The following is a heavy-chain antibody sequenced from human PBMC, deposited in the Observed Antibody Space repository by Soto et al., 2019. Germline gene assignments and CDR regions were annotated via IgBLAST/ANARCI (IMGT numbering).Heavy chain of an antibody. CDR2: ISDSGSS. Sequence: QVQLQESGPGLVKPSQTLTLTCTVSGGSISSGSFYWSWIRQHPGKGLEWIGHISDSGSSYYNPSLESRVTISVATSKNQFSRKLSAVTAADTAVYFCARTTFYDIFTAYYSLFDYWGQGTLVTVSS. J-gene: IGHJ4*02. D-gene: IGHD3-9*01. V-gene: IGHV4-31*03. CDR1: GGSISSGSFY. CDR3: ARTTFYDIFTAYYSLFDY.